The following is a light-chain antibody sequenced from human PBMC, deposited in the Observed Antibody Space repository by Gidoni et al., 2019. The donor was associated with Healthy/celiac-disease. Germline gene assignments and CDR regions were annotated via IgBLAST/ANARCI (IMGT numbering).Light chain of an antibody. CDR3: SSYTSSSSVV. CDR2: DVS. CDR1: SSDVGGYNY. V-gene: IGLV2-14*01. J-gene: IGLJ2*01. Sequence: QSALTQPASVSGSPGQSITISCTGTSSDVGGYNYVPWYQQHPGNAPKLMIYDVSNRPSGVSNRFSGSKSGNAASLTLSGLQAEDEADYYCSSYTSSSSVVFGGGTKLTVL.